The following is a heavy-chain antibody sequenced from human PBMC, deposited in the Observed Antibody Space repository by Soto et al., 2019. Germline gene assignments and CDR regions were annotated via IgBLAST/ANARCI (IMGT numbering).Heavy chain of an antibody. CDR3: ARDGGRHSGGIDY. J-gene: IGHJ4*02. CDR1: GGTFSSYS. D-gene: IGHD1-26*01. V-gene: IGHV1-69*01. CDR2: IIPIFGTA. Sequence: QVQLVQSGAEVKKPGSSVKVSCKASGGTFSSYSINWVRQAPGQGLEWMGEIIPIFGTANYAQKFQGRVTITADESTSPAYMELSSLRSADTAVYYCARDGGRHSGGIDYWGQGTRVTVSS.